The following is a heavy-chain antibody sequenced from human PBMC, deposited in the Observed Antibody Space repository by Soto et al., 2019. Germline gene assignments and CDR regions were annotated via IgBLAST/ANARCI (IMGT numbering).Heavy chain of an antibody. V-gene: IGHV1-18*04. D-gene: IGHD2-2*02. CDR1: GYTFTKYG. CDR2: IGVYNDKT. CDR3: SRARYCTSPSCYNHYYYGMDI. Sequence: QEQLVQSGGEVKKPGASVRVSCKASGYTFTKYGITWVRQAPGQGLEWMGWIGVYNDKTNYARKLQGRVIMTADTSASTAYMELRSLRSDDTAVYYCSRARYCTSPSCYNHYYYGMDIWGQGTTVSVSS. J-gene: IGHJ6*02.